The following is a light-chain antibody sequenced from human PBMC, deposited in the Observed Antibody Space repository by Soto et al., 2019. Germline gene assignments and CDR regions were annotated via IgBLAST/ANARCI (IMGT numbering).Light chain of an antibody. CDR2: DVT. V-gene: IGLV2-14*03. CDR3: SSYTSITSLVV. Sequence: QSALTQPASMSGSPGQSITISCTGSSSDVGGYNYVSWYQQNPGKAPKLIIYDVTSRPSGVSYRFSGSKSGSTATLTISGLQAEDEADYYCSSYTSITSLVVFGGGTKLTVL. J-gene: IGLJ2*01. CDR1: SSDVGGYNY.